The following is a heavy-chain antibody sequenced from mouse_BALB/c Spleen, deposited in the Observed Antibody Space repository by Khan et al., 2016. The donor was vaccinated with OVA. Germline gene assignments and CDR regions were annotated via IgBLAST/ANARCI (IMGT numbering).Heavy chain of an antibody. V-gene: IGHV1S41*01. CDR1: GYTFTSYW. CDR3: AGSKYYGSGLYAMDY. CDR2: ISPGSGSA. D-gene: IGHD1-1*01. J-gene: IGHJ4*01. Sequence: DLVKPGASVKLSCKASGYTFTSYWINWIHQRPGQCLEWIGHISPGSGSAYYNTIFTVQATLTIDTSSTTAYIQLSSLSSEDSAVYFCAGSKYYGSGLYAMDYWGQGTSVTVSS.